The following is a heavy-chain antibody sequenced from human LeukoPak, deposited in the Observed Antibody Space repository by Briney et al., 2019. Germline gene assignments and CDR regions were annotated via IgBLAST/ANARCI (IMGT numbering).Heavy chain of an antibody. CDR1: GFTFRSNS. CDR2: ISSSSSYI. Sequence: GGSLRLSCAASGFTFRSNSMNWVRQAPGKGLEWVSSISSSSSYIYYADSVKGRFTVSRDNAKNSLYVQMNSLRAEDTAIYYCARGENGSFDHWGQGTLVIVSS. CDR3: ARGENGSFDH. D-gene: IGHD3-10*01. J-gene: IGHJ4*02. V-gene: IGHV3-21*01.